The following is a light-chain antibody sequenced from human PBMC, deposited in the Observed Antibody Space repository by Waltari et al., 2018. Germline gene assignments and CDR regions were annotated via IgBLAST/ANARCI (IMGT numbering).Light chain of an antibody. CDR1: SSDLGGYNY. J-gene: IGLJ3*02. CDR3: SSFAGSTNWV. Sequence: QSALTQPPSASGSPGQSVTISCTGTSSDLGGYNYVSWYQQHPGKAPKLMIYEVTKRPSGVPDRFSASKSGNTASLTVSGLQAEDEADYYCSSFAGSTNWVFGGGTKLTVL. CDR2: EVT. V-gene: IGLV2-8*01.